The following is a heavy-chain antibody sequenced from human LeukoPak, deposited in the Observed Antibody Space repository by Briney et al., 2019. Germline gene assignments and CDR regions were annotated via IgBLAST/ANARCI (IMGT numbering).Heavy chain of an antibody. CDR1: GFTFSSYA. D-gene: IGHD3-10*01. CDR3: ATIYGSGSCRWDDY. Sequence: GGSLRLSCAASGFTFSSYAMSWVRQAPGKGLEWVSAISGSGGSTYYADSVKGRFTISRDNSKNTLYLQMNSLRAEDTAVYYCATIYGSGSCRWDDYWGQGTLVTVSS. V-gene: IGHV3-23*01. J-gene: IGHJ4*02. CDR2: ISGSGGST.